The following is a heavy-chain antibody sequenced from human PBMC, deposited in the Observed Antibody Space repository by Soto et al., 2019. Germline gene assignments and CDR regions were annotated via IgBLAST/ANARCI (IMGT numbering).Heavy chain of an antibody. D-gene: IGHD6-13*01. CDR2: IYYSGST. CDR3: ARRDNAAGTDCWFRP. J-gene: IGHJ5*02. Sequence: SEALSLTCTVSGGSTSSSTFHWGWFRQPLGKGLEWIGSIYYSGSTYYSPSLKSRVTISVDTSKNQFSLKLSSVTAADTAVYYCARRDNAAGTDCWFRPWGERTLVT. V-gene: IGHV4-39*01. CDR1: GGSTSSSTFH.